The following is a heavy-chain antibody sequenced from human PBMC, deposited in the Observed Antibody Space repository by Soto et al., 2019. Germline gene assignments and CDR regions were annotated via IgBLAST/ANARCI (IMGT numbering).Heavy chain of an antibody. J-gene: IGHJ6*02. Sequence: GESLKISCKGSGYSFTSYWISWVRRMPGKGLEWMGRIDPSDSYTNYSPSFQGHVTISADKSISTAYLQWSSLKASDTAMYYCARLGGLYGDYYYGMDGWGQGNTVTFSS. CDR3: ARLGGLYGDYYYGMDG. CDR2: IDPSDSYT. D-gene: IGHD4-17*01. CDR1: GYSFTSYW. V-gene: IGHV5-10-1*01.